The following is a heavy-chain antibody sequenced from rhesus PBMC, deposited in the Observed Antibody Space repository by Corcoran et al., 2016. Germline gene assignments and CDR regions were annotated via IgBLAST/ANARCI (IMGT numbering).Heavy chain of an antibody. CDR3: ARGCSGSGCPLVHIDF. J-gene: IGHJ4*01. CDR2: FFGGGEPP. V-gene: IGHV4-173*01. CDR1: GGSISSNH. Sequence: QLQLQESGPGLVKPSETLSLSCAVSGGSISSNHWVWIRQPPGTGPEWIGRFFGGGEPPDTNTSLEGRVTSLKAHSKKQFSRKLRFGTAADTAVYYCARGCSGSGCPLVHIDFWGQGVLVTVSS. D-gene: IGHD2-21*01.